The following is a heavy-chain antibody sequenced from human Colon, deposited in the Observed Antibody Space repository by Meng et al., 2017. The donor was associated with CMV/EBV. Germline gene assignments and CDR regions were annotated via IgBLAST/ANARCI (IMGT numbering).Heavy chain of an antibody. CDR3: AHGFYNWNYAGVYYFDY. V-gene: IGHV2-5*01. D-gene: IGHD1-7*01. J-gene: IGHJ4*02. CDR1: FSLSTSGVG. Sequence: FSLSTSGVGVGWIRQPPGKALEWLALIYWNDDKRYSPSLKSRLTITKDTSKNQVVLTMTNMDPVDTATYYCAHGFYNWNYAGVYYFDYWGQGTLVTVSS. CDR2: IYWNDDK.